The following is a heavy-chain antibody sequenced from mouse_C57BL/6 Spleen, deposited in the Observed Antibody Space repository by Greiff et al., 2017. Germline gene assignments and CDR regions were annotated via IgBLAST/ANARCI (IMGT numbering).Heavy chain of an antibody. Sequence: VKLVESGGGLVKPGGSLKLSFAASGFTFSSYTMSWVRQTPEKRLEWVATISGGGGNTYYPDSVKGRFTISRDNAKNTLYLQMSSLRSEDTALYYCARHDYSNYFFDYWGQGTTLTVSS. V-gene: IGHV5-9*01. D-gene: IGHD2-5*01. J-gene: IGHJ2*01. CDR1: GFTFSSYT. CDR2: ISGGGGNT. CDR3: ARHDYSNYFFDY.